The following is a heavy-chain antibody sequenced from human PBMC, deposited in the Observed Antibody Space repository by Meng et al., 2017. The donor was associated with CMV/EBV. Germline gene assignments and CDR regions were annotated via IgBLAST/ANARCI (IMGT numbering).Heavy chain of an antibody. Sequence: GESLKISCAASGFTFDDYGMSWVRQAPGKGLEWVSGINWNGGSTGYADSVKGRFTISRDNAKNSLYLQMNSLRAEGTALYHCAREWVLSRGRKQNAFDIWGQGTMVTVSS. CDR1: GFTFDDYG. V-gene: IGHV3-20*01. CDR3: AREWVLSRGRKQNAFDI. CDR2: INWNGGST. D-gene: IGHD1-26*01. J-gene: IGHJ3*02.